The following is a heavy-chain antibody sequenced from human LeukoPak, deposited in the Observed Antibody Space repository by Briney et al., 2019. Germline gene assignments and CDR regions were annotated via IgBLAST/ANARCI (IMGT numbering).Heavy chain of an antibody. D-gene: IGHD1-26*01. Sequence: ASVKVSCKVSGYTLTVLSMHWVRQAPGQGLEWMGWINPNSGGTNYAQKFQGRVTMTRDTSISTAYMELSRLRSDDTAVYYCAREAGSYSDYWGQGTLVTVSS. CDR3: AREAGSYSDY. V-gene: IGHV1-2*02. CDR2: INPNSGGT. J-gene: IGHJ4*02. CDR1: GYTLTVLS.